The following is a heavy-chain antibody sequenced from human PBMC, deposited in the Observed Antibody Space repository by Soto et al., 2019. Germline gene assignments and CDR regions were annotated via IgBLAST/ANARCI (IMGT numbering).Heavy chain of an antibody. V-gene: IGHV4-30-2*01. CDR3: PRAPYRLQYFQH. Sequence: SETLSLTCAVSGCSISSGGYARSWIRQPPGKVLEWIGYIYHSGSTYYNPSLKSRVTISVDRSKHQFSLKLSSVTAADTAVYYWPRAPYRLQYFQHWDPGTLVTVFS. J-gene: IGHJ1*01. CDR2: IYHSGST. CDR1: GCSISSGGYA.